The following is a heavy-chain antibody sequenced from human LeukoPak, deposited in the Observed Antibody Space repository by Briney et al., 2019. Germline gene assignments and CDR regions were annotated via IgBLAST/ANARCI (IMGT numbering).Heavy chain of an antibody. D-gene: IGHD4-23*01. J-gene: IGHJ2*01. CDR1: GGTPNNYA. V-gene: IGHV1-69*13. Sequence: GASVKVSCKASGGTPNNYALSWVRQAPGQGLELMGGIIPFFGTTNYAQKFQGRITITADESTSATYLEVNSLRHEDTAVYYCARQAAVATTHWYFDLWGRGTLVTVSS. CDR3: ARQAAVATTHWYFDL. CDR2: IIPFFGTT.